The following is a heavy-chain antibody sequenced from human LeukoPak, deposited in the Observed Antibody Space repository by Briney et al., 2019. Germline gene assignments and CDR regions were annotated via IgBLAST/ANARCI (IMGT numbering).Heavy chain of an antibody. CDR2: ISYDGSNT. J-gene: IGHJ4*02. V-gene: IGHV3-30*18. D-gene: IGHD2-21*02. CDR1: GFTFSSYG. CDR3: AKAKVVTAIFDY. Sequence: GGSLRLSCAASGFTFSSYGMHWVRQAPGKGLEWVAVISYDGSNTYYADSVKGRFTISRDNSKNTLYLQMNSLRAEDTAVYYCAKAKVVTAIFDYWGQGTLVTVSS.